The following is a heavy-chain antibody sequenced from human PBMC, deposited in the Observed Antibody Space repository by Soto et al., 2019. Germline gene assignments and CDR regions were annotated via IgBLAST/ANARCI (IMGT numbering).Heavy chain of an antibody. CDR1: GFTFSDYY. J-gene: IGHJ4*02. V-gene: IGHV3-11*01. D-gene: IGHD2-8*02. Sequence: QVQLVESGGGLVKPGGSLRLSCAASGFTFSDYYMSWIRQAPGKGLEWVSCISSSDNTIYYADSVKGRFTISRDNAKNSLYLQMDSLRAEDTAFYYCARVASHWYYFDYWGQGTLVTVSS. CDR3: ARVASHWYYFDY. CDR2: ISSSDNTI.